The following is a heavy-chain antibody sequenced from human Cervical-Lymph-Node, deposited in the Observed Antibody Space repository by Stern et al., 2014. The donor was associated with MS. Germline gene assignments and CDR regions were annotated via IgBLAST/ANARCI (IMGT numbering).Heavy chain of an antibody. D-gene: IGHD6-19*01. V-gene: IGHV1-69*01. CDR1: GGTFSSYA. CDR2: IIPIFGTA. J-gene: IGHJ4*02. CDR3: ARSSGWYQPVLDY. Sequence: VQLVESGAEVKHPGSSVRVSCQASGGTFSSYAISGVRQAPGQGLEWMGGIIPIFGTANYAQKFQGGVTITADESTSTAYMELSSLRSEDTAVYYCARSSGWYQPVLDYWGQGTLVTVSS.